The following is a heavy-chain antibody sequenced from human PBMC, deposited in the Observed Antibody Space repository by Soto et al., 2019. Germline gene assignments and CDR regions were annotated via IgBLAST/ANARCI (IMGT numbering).Heavy chain of an antibody. CDR3: AREKPYYDFWSGYLSYYYYYGMDV. CDR2: IKQDGSEK. CDR1: GFTFSSYW. V-gene: IGHV3-7*03. D-gene: IGHD3-3*01. Sequence: VGSLRLSCAASGFTFSSYWMSWVRQAPGKGLEWVATIKQDGSEKYYVDSVKGRFTISRDNAKNSLYLQMNSLRAEDTAVYYCAREKPYYDFWSGYLSYYYYYGMDVWGQGTTVTVSS. J-gene: IGHJ6*02.